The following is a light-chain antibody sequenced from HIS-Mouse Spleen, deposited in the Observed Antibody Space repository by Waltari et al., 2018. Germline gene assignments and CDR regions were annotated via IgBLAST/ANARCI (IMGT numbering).Light chain of an antibody. V-gene: IGLV2-14*03. Sequence: QSALTQPASVSGSPGQSITISCTGTSSDVGGYNYVSWYQQHPGKAPKLMIYDVSNRTAGVSNRVSGSKSGNTASLTISGLQAEDEADYYCSSYTSSSWVFGGGTKLTVL. CDR3: SSYTSSSWV. CDR1: SSDVGGYNY. CDR2: DVS. J-gene: IGLJ3*02.